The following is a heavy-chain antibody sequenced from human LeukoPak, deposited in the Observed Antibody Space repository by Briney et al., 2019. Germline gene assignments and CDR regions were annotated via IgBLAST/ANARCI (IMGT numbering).Heavy chain of an antibody. D-gene: IGHD3-22*01. Sequence: PGGSLRLSCAASGFTFSSYAMHWVRQAPGKGLEWVAVISYDGSNKYYADSVKGRFTISRDNSKNTLYLQMNSLRAEDTAMYYCARDRYDSSGKALYYFDYWGQGTLVTVSS. J-gene: IGHJ4*02. CDR1: GFTFSSYA. CDR2: ISYDGSNK. CDR3: ARDRYDSSGKALYYFDY. V-gene: IGHV3-30-3*01.